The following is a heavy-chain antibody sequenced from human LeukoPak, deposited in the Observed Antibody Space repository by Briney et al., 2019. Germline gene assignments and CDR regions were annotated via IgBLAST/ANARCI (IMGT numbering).Heavy chain of an antibody. CDR3: TRDLKHDSSG. Sequence: GGSLSLFCAASGFSFSSYCISWVRQAPGRGLECVGNINPESTETYYLDSVKGRFTISRDNAKNSLFLQMNSLRVDDTAVYFCTRDLKHDSSGCGQGTLVTVSS. J-gene: IGHJ4*02. D-gene: IGHD3-22*01. CDR2: INPESTET. V-gene: IGHV3-7*03. CDR1: GFSFSSYC.